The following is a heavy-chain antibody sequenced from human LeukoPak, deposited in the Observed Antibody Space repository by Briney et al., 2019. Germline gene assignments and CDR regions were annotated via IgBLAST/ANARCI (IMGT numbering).Heavy chain of an antibody. Sequence: SETLSLTCAVSGYSISSGYYWGWIRQPPGKGLEWIGSIYHSGSTYYNPSLKSRVTISVDTSKNQFSLKLSSVTAADTAVYYCARHDIYMDVWGKGTTATVSS. J-gene: IGHJ6*03. CDR1: GYSISSGYY. CDR2: IYHSGST. CDR3: ARHDIYMDV. V-gene: IGHV4-38-2*01. D-gene: IGHD3-22*01.